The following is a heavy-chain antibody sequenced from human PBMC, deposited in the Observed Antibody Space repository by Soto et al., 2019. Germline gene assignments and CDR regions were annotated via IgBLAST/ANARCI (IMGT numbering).Heavy chain of an antibody. CDR1: GFTFSSYG. CDR2: ISYDGSNK. Sequence: GGSLRLSCAASGFTFSSYGMHWVRQAPGKGLEWVAVISYDGSNKYYADSVKGRFTISRDNSKNTLYLQMNSLRAEDTAVYYCAKEWNYYDSSGYYYPLDYWGQGTLVTVSS. D-gene: IGHD3-22*01. CDR3: AKEWNYYDSSGYYYPLDY. J-gene: IGHJ4*02. V-gene: IGHV3-30*18.